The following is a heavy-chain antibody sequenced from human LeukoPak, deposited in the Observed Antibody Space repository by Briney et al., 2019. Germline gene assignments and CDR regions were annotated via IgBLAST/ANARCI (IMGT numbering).Heavy chain of an antibody. D-gene: IGHD2-21*02. CDR2: IYYSGST. V-gene: IGHV4-39*01. J-gene: IGHJ4*02. Sequence: SETLSLTCTVSGGSISSSSYYWGWIRHPSGKGLEWIGSIYYSGSTYYNPSLKSRVTISVDTSKNQFSLKLSSVTAADTAVYYCASYIVVVTAIGYWGQGTLVTVSS. CDR3: ASYIVVVTAIGY. CDR1: GGSISSSSYY.